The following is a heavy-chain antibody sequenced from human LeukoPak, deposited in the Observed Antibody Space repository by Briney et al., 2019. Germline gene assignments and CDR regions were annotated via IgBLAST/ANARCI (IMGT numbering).Heavy chain of an antibody. D-gene: IGHD3-22*01. Sequence: PGGSLRLSCAASGFTFSSFGIHWVRQAPGKGLERVASISSDGNDKFYVDSVEGGFTISRDNSRSTLYLQMDSLRAEDTAVYYCAKAGAYDSSGYYYYLEYWGQGTLVTVSS. V-gene: IGHV3-30*18. CDR3: AKAGAYDSSGYYYYLEY. CDR2: ISSDGNDK. J-gene: IGHJ4*02. CDR1: GFTFSSFG.